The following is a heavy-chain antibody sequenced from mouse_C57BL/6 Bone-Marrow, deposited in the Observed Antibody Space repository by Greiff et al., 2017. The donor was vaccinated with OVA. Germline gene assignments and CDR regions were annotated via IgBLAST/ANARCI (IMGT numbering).Heavy chain of an antibody. CDR1: GYTFTSYW. Sequence: VQLQQPGAELVKPRASVKLSCKASGYTFTSYWMHWVKQRPGQGLEWIGMIHPNSGSTNYNEKFKSKATLTVDKSSSTAYMQLSSLTSEDSAVYYCARDGNYWYFDVWGTGTTVTVSS. V-gene: IGHV1-64*01. J-gene: IGHJ1*03. D-gene: IGHD2-1*01. CDR3: ARDGNYWYFDV. CDR2: IHPNSGST.